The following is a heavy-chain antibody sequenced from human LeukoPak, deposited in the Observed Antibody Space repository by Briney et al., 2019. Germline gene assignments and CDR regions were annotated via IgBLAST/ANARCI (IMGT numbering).Heavy chain of an antibody. Sequence: ASVKVSCKASGYTFTNYGISWVRQALGQGLEWMGWISAYNGNTNYAQKLQGRVTMTTDTSTSTAYMEVRSLRSDDTAMYYCARQSFGSGSRDDALDIWGQGTVVTVSS. CDR3: ARQSFGSGSRDDALDI. D-gene: IGHD3-10*01. CDR2: ISAYNGNT. J-gene: IGHJ3*02. CDR1: GYTFTNYG. V-gene: IGHV1-18*01.